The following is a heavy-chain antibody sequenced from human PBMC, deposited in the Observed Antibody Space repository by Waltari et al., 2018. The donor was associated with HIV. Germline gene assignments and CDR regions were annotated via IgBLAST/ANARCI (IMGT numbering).Heavy chain of an antibody. CDR2: INHSGST. D-gene: IGHD2-2*01. CDR1: GGSFSGYY. J-gene: IGHJ2*01. Sequence: QVQLQQWGAGLLKPSETLSLTCAVYGGSFSGYYWRWIRQPPGKGLGGIGEINHSGSTNYNPSRKSRVTIAVESYKNKFSLKLSSVTAADTAVYYCARGSEVPAADTRYWYFDLWGRGTLVTVSA. CDR3: ARGSEVPAADTRYWYFDL. V-gene: IGHV4-34*01.